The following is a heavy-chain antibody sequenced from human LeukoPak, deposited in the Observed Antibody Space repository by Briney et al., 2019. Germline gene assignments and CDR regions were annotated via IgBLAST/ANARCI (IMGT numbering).Heavy chain of an antibody. V-gene: IGHV4-34*01. CDR2: INHSGST. J-gene: IGHJ6*02. CDR1: GGSIGSYY. Sequence: MSSETLSLTCTVSGGSIGSYYWSWIRQPPGKGLEWIGEINHSGSTNYNPSLKSRVTISVDTSKNQFSLKLSSVTAADTAVYYCARYGSGSRPYYYYSMDVWGQGTTVTVSS. D-gene: IGHD3-10*01. CDR3: ARYGSGSRPYYYYSMDV.